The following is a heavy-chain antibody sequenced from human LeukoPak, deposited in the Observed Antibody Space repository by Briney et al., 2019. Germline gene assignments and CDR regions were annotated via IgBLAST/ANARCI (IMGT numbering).Heavy chain of an antibody. V-gene: IGHV3-74*01. CDR1: GFTFRNYW. D-gene: IGHD3-10*01. J-gene: IGHJ4*02. Sequence: GGSLRLSCAASGFTFRNYWMHWVRQAPGKGLVWVSRINSDGSSTTYADSVKGRFTVSRDNAKNTLFLQMNSPRAEDTAVYYCVRDLYYRFGFWRQGTLVTVSS. CDR2: INSDGSST. CDR3: VRDLYYRFGF.